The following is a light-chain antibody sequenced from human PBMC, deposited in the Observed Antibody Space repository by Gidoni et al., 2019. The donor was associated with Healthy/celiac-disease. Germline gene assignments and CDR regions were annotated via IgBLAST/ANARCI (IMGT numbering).Light chain of an antibody. J-gene: IGKJ4*01. Sequence: DIQMTQSPSTLSASVGDRVTITCRASQSISSWLAWYQQKPGKAPKPLIYKASSLESGVPSRFSGSGSGTEFTLTISSLQPDDFATYYCQQYNSYPLTFGGGTKVELK. CDR2: KAS. CDR3: QQYNSYPLT. V-gene: IGKV1-5*03. CDR1: QSISSW.